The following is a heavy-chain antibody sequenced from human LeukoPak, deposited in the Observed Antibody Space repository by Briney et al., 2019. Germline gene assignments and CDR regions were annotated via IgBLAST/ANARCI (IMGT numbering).Heavy chain of an antibody. V-gene: IGHV1-69*13. Sequence: GASVKVSCKASGGTFSNYAISWVRQAPGQGLEWMGGIIPMFGTANYAQKFRGRVTITADESTSTAYMELSSLRSEDTAVYYCARDDANSSEQIENYYYYYYMDVWGKGTTVTVSS. CDR1: GGTFSNYA. J-gene: IGHJ6*03. CDR3: ARDDANSSEQIENYYYYYYMDV. D-gene: IGHD5-18*01. CDR2: IIPMFGTA.